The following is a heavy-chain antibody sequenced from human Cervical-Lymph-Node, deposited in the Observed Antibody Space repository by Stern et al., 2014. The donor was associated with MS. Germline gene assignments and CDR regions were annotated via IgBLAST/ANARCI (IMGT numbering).Heavy chain of an antibody. CDR2: IIPMFGIA. D-gene: IGHD3-10*01. CDR3: ARDLPSAGYGMDV. CDR1: GAIFSTYS. Sequence: QVQLVQSGAEVKKPGSSVKVSCKASGAIFSTYSITWVRQAPGQGLEWMGRIIPMFGIANYAQKFQGRLTITADTSTSTAYMELSSLRSEDTAVFYCARDLPSAGYGMDVWGQGTTVTVSS. J-gene: IGHJ6*02. V-gene: IGHV1-69*04.